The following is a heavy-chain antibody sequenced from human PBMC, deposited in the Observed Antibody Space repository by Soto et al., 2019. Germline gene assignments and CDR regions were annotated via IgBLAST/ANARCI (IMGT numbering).Heavy chain of an antibody. CDR1: GFTFSNYH. J-gene: IGHJ4*02. CDR3: ARDCGFGYAIDC. V-gene: IGHV3-48*02. Sequence: EVQLVESGGGLVQPGGSLRLSCAASGFTFSNYHMDWVRQAPGKGLEWVSYISSRSKAIYYADSVKGRFTISRDNAKNSLYLQMNSLRDADTAVYYCARDCGFGYAIDCWGQGTLVTVSS. CDR2: ISSRSKAI. D-gene: IGHD3-10*01.